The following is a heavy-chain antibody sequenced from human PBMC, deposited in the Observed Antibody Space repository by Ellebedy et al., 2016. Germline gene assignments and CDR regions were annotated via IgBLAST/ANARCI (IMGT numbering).Heavy chain of an antibody. J-gene: IGHJ6*02. D-gene: IGHD2-2*01. V-gene: IGHV4-59*08. CDR1: GGSISTYY. CDR2: IYYSGSI. CDR3: ARRIQYQLLWERSYYYYGMDV. Sequence: SETLSLTCTVSGGSISTYYWSWIRQPPGKGLEWIGYIYYSGSINYNPSLKSRVTISVDTSKNQFSLKLSSVTAADTAVYYCARRIQYQLLWERSYYYYGMDVWGQGTTVTVSS.